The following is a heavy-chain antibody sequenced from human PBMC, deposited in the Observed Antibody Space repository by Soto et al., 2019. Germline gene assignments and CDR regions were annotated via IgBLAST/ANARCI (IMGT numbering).Heavy chain of an antibody. CDR3: ARGGAYESSSYYGMDV. J-gene: IGHJ6*02. CDR2: IWYDGSNK. Sequence: GGSLRLSCAASGFTFSSYGMHWVRQAPGKGLEWVAVIWYDGSNKYYADYVKGQFTISRDNSKNTLYLQMNSLRAEDTAVYYCARGGAYESSSYYGMDVWGQGTTVTVSS. V-gene: IGHV3-33*01. D-gene: IGHD3-22*01. CDR1: GFTFSSYG.